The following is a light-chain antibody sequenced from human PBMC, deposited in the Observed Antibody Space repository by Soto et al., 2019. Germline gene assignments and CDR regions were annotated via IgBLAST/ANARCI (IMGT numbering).Light chain of an antibody. CDR2: DVN. J-gene: IGLJ1*01. Sequence: QSALTQPPSASGSPGQSVTISCTGTSSDVGGYNYVSWFQQHPGKAPKLMIYDVNKRPSGVPDRFSGSKSGNTASLTVSGLQAEDEADYYCNSYTSSSTLVFGTGTKLTVL. V-gene: IGLV2-8*01. CDR1: SSDVGGYNY. CDR3: NSYTSSSTLV.